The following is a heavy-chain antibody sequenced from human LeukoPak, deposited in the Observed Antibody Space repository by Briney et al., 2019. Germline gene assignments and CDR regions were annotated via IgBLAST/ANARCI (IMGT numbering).Heavy chain of an antibody. Sequence: ASVKVCCKASGYTFTSYGINWVRQAPGQGLEWMGWISAYNGNTNYAQKLQGRVTMTTDTSTSTAYMELRSLRSDDTAVYYCARGYYDSSGYYPRYFDLWGRGTLVTVSS. J-gene: IGHJ2*01. V-gene: IGHV1-18*01. CDR3: ARGYYDSSGYYPRYFDL. D-gene: IGHD3-22*01. CDR1: GYTFTSYG. CDR2: ISAYNGNT.